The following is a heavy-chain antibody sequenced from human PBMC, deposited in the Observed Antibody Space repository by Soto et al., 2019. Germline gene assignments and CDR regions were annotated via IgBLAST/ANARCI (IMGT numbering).Heavy chain of an antibody. V-gene: IGHV3-15*01. CDR1: GFTFSNAW. D-gene: IGHD3-16*02. Sequence: EVQLVESGGGFVKPGGSLRLSCAASGFTFSNAWMSWVRQAPGKGLEWVARIKSKIDGGTTDHAAPVKGRFTISRDDSKNTLYLQMNSLETEDTAVYYCTAYDYILGSDRYRCAYWGQGALVTVSS. J-gene: IGHJ4*02. CDR3: TAYDYILGSDRYRCAY. CDR2: IKSKIDGGTT.